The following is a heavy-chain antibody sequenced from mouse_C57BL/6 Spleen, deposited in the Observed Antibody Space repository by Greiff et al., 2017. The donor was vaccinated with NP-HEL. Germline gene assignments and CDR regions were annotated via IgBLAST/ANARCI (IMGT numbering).Heavy chain of an antibody. V-gene: IGHV1-22*01. D-gene: IGHD2-4*01. CDR2: INPNNGGT. Sequence: EVQVVESGPELVKPGASVKMSCKASGYTFTDYNMHWVKQSHGKSLEWIGYINPNNGGTSYNQKFKGKATLTVNKSSSTAYMELRSLTSEDSAVYYCARDYEGYFDVWGTGTTVTVSS. CDR1: GYTFTDYN. CDR3: ARDYEGYFDV. J-gene: IGHJ1*03.